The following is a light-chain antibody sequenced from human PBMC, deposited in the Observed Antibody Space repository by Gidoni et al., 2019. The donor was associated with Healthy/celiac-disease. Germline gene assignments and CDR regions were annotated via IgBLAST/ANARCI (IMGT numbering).Light chain of an antibody. CDR3: GTWDSSLSAGK. J-gene: IGLJ3*02. Sequence: QSVLTQPPSVSAAPGQKVTISCSGSSSNIGNNYVAWYQQLPGTAPKLLIYENKKRPSGIPDRFSGSKSGTSATLGITGLQTGDEADYYCGTWDSSLSAGKFGGGTKLTVL. CDR1: SSNIGNNY. CDR2: ENK. V-gene: IGLV1-51*02.